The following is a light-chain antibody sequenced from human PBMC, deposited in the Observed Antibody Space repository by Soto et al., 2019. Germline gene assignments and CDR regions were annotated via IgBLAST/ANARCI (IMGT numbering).Light chain of an antibody. J-gene: IGLJ2*01. CDR2: RNN. CDR3: AAWDDSLNGPA. Sequence: QSVLTQPPSASGTPGQRVTISCSGSSSNIGSNTVHWYRQVPGRAPKLLIHRNNQRPSGVPDRFSGSKSGTSASLAISGLQSGDEADYYCAAWDDSLNGPAFGGGTKVTVL. V-gene: IGLV1-44*01. CDR1: SSNIGSNT.